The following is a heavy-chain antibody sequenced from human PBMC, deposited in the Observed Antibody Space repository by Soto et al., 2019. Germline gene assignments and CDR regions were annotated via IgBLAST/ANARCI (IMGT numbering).Heavy chain of an antibody. CDR2: ISSRSDI. D-gene: IGHD2-2*02. Sequence: GGSLRLSCVGSGFTFSTYSINWVRQAPGKGLEWISSISSRSDIYYADSVKGRFTISRDNAKNSVSLQMNSLRAEDTAVYYCAREYTAWPLAYGLDVWGQGTTVTVSS. V-gene: IGHV3-21*01. CDR1: GFTFSTYS. J-gene: IGHJ6*02. CDR3: AREYTAWPLAYGLDV.